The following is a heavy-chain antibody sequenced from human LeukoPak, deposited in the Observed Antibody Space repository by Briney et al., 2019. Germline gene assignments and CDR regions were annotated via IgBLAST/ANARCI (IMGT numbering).Heavy chain of an antibody. V-gene: IGHV3-30*04. CDR1: GSTFSNYP. Sequence: GGSLRLSCATSGSTFSNYPMYWVRQAPGKGLEWLAVISYDGSNKYYADSVKGRFTISRDNSKNTLYLQMNSPRAEDTAVYYCARGGAFCGGDCYIVAYWGQGTLVTVSS. CDR2: ISYDGSNK. CDR3: ARGGAFCGGDCYIVAY. J-gene: IGHJ4*02. D-gene: IGHD2-21*02.